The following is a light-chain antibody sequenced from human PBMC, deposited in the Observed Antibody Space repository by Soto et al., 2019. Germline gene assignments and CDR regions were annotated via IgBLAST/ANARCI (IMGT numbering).Light chain of an antibody. V-gene: IGKV1-17*01. CDR3: QQSYSTPHT. Sequence: DSQMIQSPSSRSASVGDRVTITCLSCQGISNDLGWYQQIPGKAPKHLIYSASSLQSGVPSRFSGSGSGTEFTLTISSLQPEDFATYYCQQSYSTPHTFGQGTLLEIK. CDR1: QGISND. J-gene: IGKJ5*01. CDR2: SAS.